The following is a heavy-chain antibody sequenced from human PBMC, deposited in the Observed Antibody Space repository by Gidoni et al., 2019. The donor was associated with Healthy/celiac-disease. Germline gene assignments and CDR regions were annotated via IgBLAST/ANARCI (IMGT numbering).Heavy chain of an antibody. CDR2: ISGSGGST. J-gene: IGHJ4*02. CDR1: GFTFSSYA. Sequence: EVQLLESGGGLVQPGGSLRLSCSASGFTFSSYAMSWVRQAPGKGLEWVSAISGSGGSTYYADSVKGRFTISRDNSKNTLYLQMNSLRAEDTAVYYCAKDPYSSSWYFDYWGQGTLVTVSS. CDR3: AKDPYSSSWYFDY. D-gene: IGHD6-13*01. V-gene: IGHV3-23*01.